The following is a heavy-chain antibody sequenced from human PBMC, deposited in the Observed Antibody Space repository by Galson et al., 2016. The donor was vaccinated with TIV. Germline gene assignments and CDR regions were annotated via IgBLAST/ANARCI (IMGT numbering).Heavy chain of an antibody. J-gene: IGHJ6*02. CDR3: ARRTDGHLYDYYSMDV. Sequence: SVKVSCKASGGIFSGYAINWVRQAPGQGLEWMGRIISIFRTANYAEKFQGRVTITADDSTNTAHMELSSLKSEDTAVYYCARRTDGHLYDYYSMDVWGQGTTVIVSS. D-gene: IGHD5-24*01. CDR2: IISIFRTA. V-gene: IGHV1-69*13. CDR1: GGIFSGYA.